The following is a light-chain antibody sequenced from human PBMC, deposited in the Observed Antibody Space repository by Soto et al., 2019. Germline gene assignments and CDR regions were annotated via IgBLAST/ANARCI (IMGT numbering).Light chain of an antibody. CDR1: ESISDW. V-gene: IGKV1-5*03. Sequence: DIQMTQSPSTLSASVGDRVTITCRDSESISDWLAWYQQKPGKAPNLLIQKASTLKSGVPSRFSGSGSGTEFTLTLGSLQPDDFATYYCKQYNVYPLTFGQWTQVEVK. CDR3: KQYNVYPLT. CDR2: KAS. J-gene: IGKJ1*01.